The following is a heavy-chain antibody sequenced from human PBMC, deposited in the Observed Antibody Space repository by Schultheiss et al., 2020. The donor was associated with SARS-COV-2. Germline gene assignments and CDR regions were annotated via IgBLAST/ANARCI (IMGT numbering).Heavy chain of an antibody. D-gene: IGHD2-21*02. CDR2: INSDGSST. CDR1: GFTFSSYW. Sequence: GGSLRLSCAASGFTFSSYWMSWVRQAPGKGLVWVSRINSDGSSTSYADSVKGRFTISRDNAKNTLYLQMNSLRAEDTAVYYCARSPFPIVVVTAIYYFDYWGQGTLVTVSS. V-gene: IGHV3-74*01. CDR3: ARSPFPIVVVTAIYYFDY. J-gene: IGHJ4*02.